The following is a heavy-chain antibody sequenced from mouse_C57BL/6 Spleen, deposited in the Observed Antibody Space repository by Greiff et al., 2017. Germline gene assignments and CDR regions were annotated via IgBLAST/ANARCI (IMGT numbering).Heavy chain of an antibody. CDR1: GFTFSDYY. J-gene: IGHJ4*01. CDR2: ISNGGGST. V-gene: IGHV5-12*01. CDR3: ARHRGGRGYAVDY. D-gene: IGHD1-1*02. Sequence: EVKVVESGGGLVQPGGSLKLSCAASGFTFSDYYMYWVRQTPEQRLEWVAYISNGGGSTYYPDTVKGRFTISRDNAKHTLYLQMSRLKSEDTDRYYCARHRGGRGYAVDYWGQGTSVTVSS.